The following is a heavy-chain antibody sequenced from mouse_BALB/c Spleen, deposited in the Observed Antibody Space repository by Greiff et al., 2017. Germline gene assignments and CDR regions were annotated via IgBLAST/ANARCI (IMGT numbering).Heavy chain of an antibody. CDR3: NARITTVVVDY. D-gene: IGHD1-1*01. V-gene: IGHV14-4*02. J-gene: IGHJ2*01. CDR2: IDPENGDT. CDR1: GFNIKDYY. Sequence: VQLKESGAELVRSGASVKLSCTASGFNIKDYYMHWVKQRPEQGLEWIGWIDPENGDTEYAPKFQGKATMTADTSSNTAYLQLSSLTSEDTAVYYCNARITTVVVDYWGQGTTLTVSS.